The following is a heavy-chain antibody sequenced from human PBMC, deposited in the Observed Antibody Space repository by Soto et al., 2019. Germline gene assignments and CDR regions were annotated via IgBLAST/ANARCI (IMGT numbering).Heavy chain of an antibody. CDR3: AKGDIVVVVAAGRRGWFDP. CDR1: GFTFSSDG. D-gene: IGHD2-15*01. J-gene: IGHJ5*02. Sequence: QVQLVESGGGVVQPGRSLRLSCAASGFTFSSDGMHWVRQAPGKGLEWVAVISYDGSNKYYADSVKGRFTISRDNSKNTLYLQMNSLRAEDTAVYYCAKGDIVVVVAAGRRGWFDPWGQGTLVTVSS. CDR2: ISYDGSNK. V-gene: IGHV3-30*18.